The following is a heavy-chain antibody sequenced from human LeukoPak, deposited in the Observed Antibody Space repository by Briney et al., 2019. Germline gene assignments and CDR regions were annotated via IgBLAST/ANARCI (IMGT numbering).Heavy chain of an antibody. CDR1: GGSVTSGTYY. CDR3: ARDVGGYRYGYRPTELYWYFDL. Sequence: SETLSLTCTVSGGSVTSGTYYWSWMRQPAGKGLEWIGRIHTRGSTNYNPSLKSRVSISVDTSKNQFSLKLSSVTAADTAVYYCARDVGGYRYGYRPTELYWYFDLWGRGTLVTVSS. CDR2: IHTRGST. D-gene: IGHD5-18*01. J-gene: IGHJ2*01. V-gene: IGHV4-61*02.